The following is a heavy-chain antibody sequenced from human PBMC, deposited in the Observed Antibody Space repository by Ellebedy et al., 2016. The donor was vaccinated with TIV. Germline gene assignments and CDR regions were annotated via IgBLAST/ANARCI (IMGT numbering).Heavy chain of an antibody. D-gene: IGHD2-2*02. CDR3: ARACSSTSCYRATGYYYYMDV. J-gene: IGHJ6*03. CDR2: IYTSGST. V-gene: IGHV4-4*07. CDR1: GGSISSYY. Sequence: SETLSLXXTVSGGSISSYYWSWIRQPPGKGLEWIGRIYTSGSTNYNPSLKSRVTMSVDTSKNQFSLKLSSVTAADTAVYYCARACSSTSCYRATGYYYYMDVWGKGTTVTVSS.